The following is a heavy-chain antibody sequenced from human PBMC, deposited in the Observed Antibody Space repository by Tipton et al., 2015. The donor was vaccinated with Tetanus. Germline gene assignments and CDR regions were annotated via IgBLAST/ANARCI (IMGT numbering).Heavy chain of an antibody. V-gene: IGHV1-2*02. J-gene: IGHJ4*02. Sequence: QSGAEVKQPGASVKVSCKASGYTFTGYYLHWVRQAPGQGLEWMGWISPNNGGTTYAQNLQGRVTMTRDTSITTAYMELSRLTSDDTAMYYCATGPGSYSPYWGQGALVTVSS. D-gene: IGHD3-10*01. CDR1: GYTFTGYY. CDR3: ATGPGSYSPY. CDR2: ISPNNGGT.